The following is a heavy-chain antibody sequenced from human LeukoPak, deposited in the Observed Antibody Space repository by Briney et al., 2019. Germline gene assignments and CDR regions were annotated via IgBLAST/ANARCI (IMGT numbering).Heavy chain of an antibody. Sequence: GGSLRLSCAASGFTFSIFAMHWVRQAPGKQLEYVSAITSNGGSTYYADSVKDRFTISRDNSKNTLYLQMGSLRPEDMAVYYCAKNRGAGSHYYYHMNVWGKGTTVTVSS. J-gene: IGHJ6*03. CDR3: AKNRGAGSHYYYHMNV. CDR2: ITSNGGST. V-gene: IGHV3-64*02. D-gene: IGHD1-26*01. CDR1: GFTFSIFA.